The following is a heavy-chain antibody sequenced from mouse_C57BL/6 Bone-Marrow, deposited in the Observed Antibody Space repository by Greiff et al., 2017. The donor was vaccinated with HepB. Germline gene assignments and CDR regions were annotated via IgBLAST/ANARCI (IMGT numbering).Heavy chain of an antibody. CDR2: IDPETGGT. D-gene: IGHD2-2*01. CDR1: GYTFTDYE. CDR3: TRWDGYGPDY. V-gene: IGHV1-15*01. J-gene: IGHJ2*01. Sequence: QVHVKQSGAELVRPGASVTLSCKASGYTFTDYEMHWVKQTPVHGLEWIGAIDPETGGTAYNQKFKGKAILTADKSSSTAYMELRSLTSEDSAVYYCTRWDGYGPDYWGQGTTLTVSS.